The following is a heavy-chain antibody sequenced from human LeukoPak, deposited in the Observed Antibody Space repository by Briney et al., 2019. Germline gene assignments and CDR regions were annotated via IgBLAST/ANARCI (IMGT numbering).Heavy chain of an antibody. D-gene: IGHD3-16*01. CDR1: GYSFTSYW. Sequence: GESLKISCKTSGYSFTSYWIGWVRQMPGKGLEWMVVIYPGDSDTRYSPSFQGQVTISADKSLSTAYLQWSGLKASDTAMYYCARHLTMITVPRDAFDIWGQGTMVTVSS. J-gene: IGHJ3*02. CDR3: ARHLTMITVPRDAFDI. V-gene: IGHV5-51*01. CDR2: IYPGDSDT.